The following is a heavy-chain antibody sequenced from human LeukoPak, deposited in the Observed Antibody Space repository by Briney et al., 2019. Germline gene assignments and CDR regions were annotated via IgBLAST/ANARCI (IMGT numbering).Heavy chain of an antibody. CDR1: DGSISSSIYY. CDR2: LSYSGSA. Sequence: SETLSLTCTVSDGSISSSIYYWGWIRQPPGKGLEWIGTLSYSGSAYYNPSLKSRVTISGDTSKTPISLNLNSVTAADTAVYYCARYDDETSFDYWGQGTLVTVSS. CDR3: ARYDDETSFDY. V-gene: IGHV4-39*07. J-gene: IGHJ4*02. D-gene: IGHD1-1*01.